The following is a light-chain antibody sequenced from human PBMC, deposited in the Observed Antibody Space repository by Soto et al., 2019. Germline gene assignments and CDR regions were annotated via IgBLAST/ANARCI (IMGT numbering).Light chain of an antibody. J-gene: IGLJ1*01. CDR2: DVS. CDR1: SSDVGGYNY. Sequence: QSVLTQPRSVSGSPGQSVTISCTGTSSDVGGYNYVSWYQQHPGKAPKLMIYDVSKRPSGVPDRFSGSKSGNTASLTISGLQAEDEADCYCCSYAGLTVFGTGTQLTVL. CDR3: CSYAGLTV. V-gene: IGLV2-11*01.